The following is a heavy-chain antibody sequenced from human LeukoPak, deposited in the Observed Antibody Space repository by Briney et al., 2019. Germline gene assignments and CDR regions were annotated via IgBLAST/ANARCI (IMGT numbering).Heavy chain of an antibody. J-gene: IGHJ4*02. CDR1: GFTFSSCA. D-gene: IGHD6-13*01. CDR2: ISYDGSNK. CDR3: IAAAGNSYY. V-gene: IGHV3-30-3*01. Sequence: PVGSLRLSCAAFGFTFSSCAMHWVRQAPGKGLEWVAVISYDGSNKYYADSVKGRFTISRDNSKNTLYLQMNSLRAEDTAVYYCIAAAGNSYYWGQGTLVTVSS.